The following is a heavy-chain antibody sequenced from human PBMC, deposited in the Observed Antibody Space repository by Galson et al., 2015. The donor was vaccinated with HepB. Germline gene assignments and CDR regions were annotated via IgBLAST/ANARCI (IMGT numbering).Heavy chain of an antibody. D-gene: IGHD6-13*01. V-gene: IGHV5-51*01. CDR1: GYSFTSYW. Sequence: QSGAEVKKPGESLKISCKGSGYSFTSYWIGWVRQMPGKGLEWMGIIYPGDSDTRYSPSFQGQVTISADKSISTAYLQWSSLKASDTAMYYCARGLLPRIAAAGTPKEYYYYYYGMDVWGQGTTVTVSS. J-gene: IGHJ6*02. CDR2: IYPGDSDT. CDR3: ARGLLPRIAAAGTPKEYYYYYYGMDV.